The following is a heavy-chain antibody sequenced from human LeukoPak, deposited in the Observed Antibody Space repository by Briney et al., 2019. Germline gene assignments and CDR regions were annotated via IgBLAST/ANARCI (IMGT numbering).Heavy chain of an antibody. D-gene: IGHD3-22*01. Sequence: SETLSLTCAVYGGSFSGYYWSWIRQPPGKGLKWIGEINHSGSTNYNPSLKSRVTISVDTSKNQFSLKLSSVTAADTAVYYCARARYYDSSGYYYYYYGMDVWGQGTTVTVSS. V-gene: IGHV4-34*01. CDR3: ARARYYDSSGYYYYYYGMDV. J-gene: IGHJ6*02. CDR1: GGSFSGYY. CDR2: INHSGST.